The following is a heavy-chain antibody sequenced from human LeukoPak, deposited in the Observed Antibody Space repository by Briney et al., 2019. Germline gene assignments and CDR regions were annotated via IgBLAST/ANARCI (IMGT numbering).Heavy chain of an antibody. Sequence: GGSLRLSCAASGFTFSSYGMHWVRQAPGKGLEWVAVISYDGSNKYYADSVKGRFTISRDNSKNTLYLQMNSLRAEDTSVYYCASINWGSFDYWGQGTLVTVSS. V-gene: IGHV3-30*03. J-gene: IGHJ4*02. CDR3: ASINWGSFDY. D-gene: IGHD7-27*01. CDR2: ISYDGSNK. CDR1: GFTFSSYG.